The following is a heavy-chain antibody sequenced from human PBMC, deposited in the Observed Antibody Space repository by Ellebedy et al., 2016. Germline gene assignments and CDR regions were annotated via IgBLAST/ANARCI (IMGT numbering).Heavy chain of an antibody. CDR2: IYYSGST. Sequence: SETLSLXXTVSGGSISSSSYYWGWIRQPPGKGLEWIGSIYYSGSTYYNPSLKSRVTISVDTSKNQFSLKLSSVTAADTAVYYCARDGSMVRGVSFDYWGQGTLVTVSS. J-gene: IGHJ4*02. CDR1: GGSISSSSYY. D-gene: IGHD3-10*01. CDR3: ARDGSMVRGVSFDY. V-gene: IGHV4-39*07.